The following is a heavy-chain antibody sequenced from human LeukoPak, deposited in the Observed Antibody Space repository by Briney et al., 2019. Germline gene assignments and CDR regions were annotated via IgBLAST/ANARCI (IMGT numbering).Heavy chain of an antibody. D-gene: IGHD3-22*01. CDR1: GGSIESYH. V-gene: IGHV4-59*08. J-gene: IGHJ4*02. CDR2: IHYSGFT. CDR3: SRREDSGTSGYYGL. Sequence: SETLPLTCTVSGGSIESYHWSWIRQPPGKGLEWIGYIHYSGFTNYNPSLKSRVTISVDTSKNQLSLKLSSVTAADTAVYYCSRREDSGTSGYYGLWGQGTLVTVSS.